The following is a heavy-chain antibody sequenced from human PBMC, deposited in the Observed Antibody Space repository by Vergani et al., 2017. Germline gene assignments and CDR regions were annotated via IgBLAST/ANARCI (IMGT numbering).Heavy chain of an antibody. J-gene: IGHJ4*02. CDR2: ISSSSSYI. V-gene: IGHV3-21*05. CDR3: ARDGRIAVAGSQY. D-gene: IGHD6-19*01. CDR1: GFTFSSYS. Sequence: EVQLVESGGGLVQPGGSLRLSCAASGFTFSSYSMNWVRQAPGKGLEWVSYISSSSSYIYYADSVKGRFTISRDNAKNSLYLQMNSLRAEDTAVYYCARDGRIAVAGSQYWGQGTLVTVSS.